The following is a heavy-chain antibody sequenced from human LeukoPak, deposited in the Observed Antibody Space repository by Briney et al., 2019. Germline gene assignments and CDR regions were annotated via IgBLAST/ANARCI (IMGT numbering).Heavy chain of an antibody. CDR2: IYYSGST. Sequence: PSETLSLTCTVSGGSISSYYWSWIRQPPGKGLEWIGYIYYSGSTNYNPSLKSRVTISVDTSKNQFSLKLSSVTAADTAVYYCARAGPYYYGSGLFDYWGQGTLVTVSS. J-gene: IGHJ4*02. V-gene: IGHV4-59*01. D-gene: IGHD3-10*01. CDR1: GGSISSYY. CDR3: ARAGPYYYGSGLFDY.